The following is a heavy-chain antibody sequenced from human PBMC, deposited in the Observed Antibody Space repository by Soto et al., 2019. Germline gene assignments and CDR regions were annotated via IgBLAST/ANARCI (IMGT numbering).Heavy chain of an antibody. CDR1: GFTFRDFA. CDR2: ILVDGRT. V-gene: IGHV3-23*01. CDR3: AKATATGGAAFDI. J-gene: IGHJ3*02. D-gene: IGHD2-8*02. Sequence: PGGSLRLSCAASGFTFRDFAMSWVRQAPGRGLEWVSTILVDGRTFYVDSVKGRFTISRDSSQNTVYLQMNSLAAGDTALYYCAKATATGGAAFDICGQGTMVTVSS.